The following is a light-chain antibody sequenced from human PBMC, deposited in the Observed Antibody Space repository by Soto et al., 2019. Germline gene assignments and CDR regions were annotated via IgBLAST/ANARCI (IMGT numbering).Light chain of an antibody. CDR1: SSDVGTFNL. V-gene: IGLV2-23*01. CDR3: CSYAGTRTSWV. Sequence: QSALTQPASVSGFLGQSITMSCTGSSSDVGTFNLVSWFQQHPGKAPKLLIFEGTKRPSGAPDRFSGSKSGNTASLTISGLQPADEADYHCCSYAGTRTSWVFGTGTQLTVL. CDR2: EGT. J-gene: IGLJ1*01.